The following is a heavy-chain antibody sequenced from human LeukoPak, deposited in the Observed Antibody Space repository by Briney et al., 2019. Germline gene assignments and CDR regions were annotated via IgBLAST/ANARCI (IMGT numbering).Heavy chain of an antibody. J-gene: IGHJ3*02. CDR2: IYTSGST. CDR1: GGSISSYY. CDR3: ARARNYYDSSGFYYEGDAFDI. V-gene: IGHV4-4*07. Sequence: PSETLSLTCTVSGGSISSYYWSWIRQPAGKGLEWIRRIYTSGSTNYNPSLKSRVTISVDTSKNQFSLKLSSVTAADTAVYYCARARNYYDSSGFYYEGDAFDIWGQGTMVTVSS. D-gene: IGHD3-22*01.